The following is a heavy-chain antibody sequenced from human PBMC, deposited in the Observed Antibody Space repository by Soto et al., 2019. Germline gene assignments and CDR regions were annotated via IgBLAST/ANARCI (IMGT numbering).Heavy chain of an antibody. CDR1: GGSISSGGYY. J-gene: IGHJ5*02. CDR3: ARVNLADIVDNRNWFDP. CDR2: IYYSGST. D-gene: IGHD2-15*01. V-gene: IGHV4-31*03. Sequence: PSETLSLTCTVSGGSISSGGYYWSWIRQHPGKGLEWIGYIYYSGSTYYNPSLKSRVTISVDTSKNQFSLKLGSVTAADTAVYYCARVNLADIVDNRNWFDPWGQGTLVTVSS.